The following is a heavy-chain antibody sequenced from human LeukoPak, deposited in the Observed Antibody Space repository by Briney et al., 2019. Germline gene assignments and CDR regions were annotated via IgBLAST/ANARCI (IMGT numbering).Heavy chain of an antibody. CDR2: ISRSGNDI. Sequence: GGSLRLSCAASGFIFSSYSMNWVRQAPGKGLEWVSYISRSGNDIYHADSVKGRFTISRDNSKNTLYLQMNSLRAEDTAVYYCAKVSGYCSSTSCYTRNYYYGMDVWGQGTTVTVSS. V-gene: IGHV3-21*05. D-gene: IGHD2-2*02. J-gene: IGHJ6*02. CDR1: GFIFSSYS. CDR3: AKVSGYCSSTSCYTRNYYYGMDV.